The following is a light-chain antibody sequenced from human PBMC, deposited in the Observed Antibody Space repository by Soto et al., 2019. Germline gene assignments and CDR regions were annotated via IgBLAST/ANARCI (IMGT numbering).Light chain of an antibody. Sequence: EFVVTQSPGTLSLSLGERATLSCRTSQSVRSRYLAWYQQKPGQAPTLLIYDASSRPGGIPDRFIGSGSGTDFTLTISRLEPEEFAVYDCHQYGDSPYTFGQGTKLELK. CDR2: DAS. J-gene: IGKJ2*01. CDR3: HQYGDSPYT. V-gene: IGKV3-20*01. CDR1: QSVRSRY.